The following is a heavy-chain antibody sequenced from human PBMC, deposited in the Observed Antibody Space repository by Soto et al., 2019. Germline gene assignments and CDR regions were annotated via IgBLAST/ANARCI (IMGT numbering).Heavy chain of an antibody. CDR1: SDSISRNYW. V-gene: IGHV4-4*02. Sequence: SETLSLTCAVSSDSISRNYWWSWVRQPPGKGLEWIGEIHHSGSTNYNPSLRSRVTISVDTSKNQFSLNLSSVTAADTAVYFCARSGGYFFDYWGQGTQVTVSS. CDR3: ARSGGYFFDY. CDR2: IHHSGST. J-gene: IGHJ4*02. D-gene: IGHD3-10*01.